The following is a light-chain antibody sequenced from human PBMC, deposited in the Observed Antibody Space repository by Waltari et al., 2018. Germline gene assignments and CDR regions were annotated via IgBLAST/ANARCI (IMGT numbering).Light chain of an antibody. CDR3: QHYNSYPWT. Sequence: DIEMTQSPSTLSASVGDRVTITCRASQSIRRFLAWYQHKPGKAPKLLIYKASSLESGVPSRFSGSESGTEFTLTISSLQPDDFATYYCQHYNSYPWTFGQGTKVEIK. CDR1: QSIRRF. V-gene: IGKV1-5*03. J-gene: IGKJ1*01. CDR2: KAS.